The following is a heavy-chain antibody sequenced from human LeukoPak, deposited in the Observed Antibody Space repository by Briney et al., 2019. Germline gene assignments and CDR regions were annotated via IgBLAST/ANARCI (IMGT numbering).Heavy chain of an antibody. Sequence: ASVKVSCKTSGYTFSTYGLSWVRQAPGQGLEWMGWISGSSGKTHYAQKFQDRVTLTTDTSSTTAFMELRSLRSDDTAVYYCARNAGSYFEFAPWGQGTLVTVSS. CDR1: GYTFSTYG. J-gene: IGHJ5*02. V-gene: IGHV1-18*01. D-gene: IGHD1-26*01. CDR2: ISGSSGKT. CDR3: ARNAGSYFEFAP.